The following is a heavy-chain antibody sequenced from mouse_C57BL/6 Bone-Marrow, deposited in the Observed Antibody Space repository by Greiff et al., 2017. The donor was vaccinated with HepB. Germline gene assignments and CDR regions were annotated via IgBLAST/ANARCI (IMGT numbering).Heavy chain of an antibody. CDR3: ARDKTGDYFDY. J-gene: IGHJ2*01. Sequence: FPGNKLEYIGYTFYSGITYYNPSLESRTYITRDTSKNQFSLKLSSVTTEDTATYYCARDKTGDYFDYWGQGTTLTVSS. CDR2: TFYSGIT. V-gene: IGHV3-3*01.